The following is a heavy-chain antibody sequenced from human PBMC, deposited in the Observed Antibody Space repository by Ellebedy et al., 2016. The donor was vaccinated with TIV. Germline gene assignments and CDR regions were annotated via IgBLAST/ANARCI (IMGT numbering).Heavy chain of an antibody. J-gene: IGHJ6*03. CDR1: GGSISSSSYY. CDR3: ARGVGFWSGYFDYYYYMDV. CDR2: IYYSGST. D-gene: IGHD3-3*01. V-gene: IGHV4-39*07. Sequence: SETLSLXXTVSGGSISSSSYYWGWIRQPPGKGLEWIGSIYYSGSTYYNPSLKSRVTISVDTSKNQFSLKLSSVTAADTAVYYCARGVGFWSGYFDYYYYMDVWGKGTTVTVSS.